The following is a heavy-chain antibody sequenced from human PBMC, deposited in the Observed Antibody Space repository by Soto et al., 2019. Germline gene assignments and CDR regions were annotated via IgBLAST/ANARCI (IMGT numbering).Heavy chain of an antibody. J-gene: IGHJ4*02. Sequence: EVQLLESGGGLVQPGGSLRLSCAASGFTFSSYAMNWVRQAPGKGLEWVSVISGSGGSTYYTDSVKGRFTIFRDNSKNTLYLQMNSLRAEDTAVYYCARRSSSWYFDCWGQGTRVTVSS. CDR1: GFTFSSYA. V-gene: IGHV3-23*01. D-gene: IGHD6-13*01. CDR3: ARRSSSWYFDC. CDR2: ISGSGGST.